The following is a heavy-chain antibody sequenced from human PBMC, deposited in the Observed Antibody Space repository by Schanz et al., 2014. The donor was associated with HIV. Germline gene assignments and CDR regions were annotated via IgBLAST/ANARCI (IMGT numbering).Heavy chain of an antibody. CDR1: GFPFAAYA. CDR3: ARDGGEV. Sequence: EVQLVESGGVVVQPGGSLRLSCATSGFPFAAYAMTWVRQAPGKGLEWVSAIDGVGDNTYYADSVKGRFTISRDNAKNSLFLQMESLRAEDTAVYYCARDGGEVWGQGTTVTVSS. D-gene: IGHD3-16*01. CDR2: IDGVGDNT. V-gene: IGHV3-23*04. J-gene: IGHJ6*02.